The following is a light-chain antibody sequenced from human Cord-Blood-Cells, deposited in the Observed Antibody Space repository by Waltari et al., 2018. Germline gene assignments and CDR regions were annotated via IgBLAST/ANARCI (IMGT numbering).Light chain of an antibody. CDR1: SSDVGGYNY. CDR3: SSYTSSSTYV. V-gene: IGLV2-14*01. CDR2: EVS. Sequence: QSALTQPASVSGSPGQSIPISCTGTSSDVGGYNYVSWYQQHPGKAPKLMIYEVSNRPGGVSNRVSGSKAGNTASRTISGRQAEDEAYYYCSSYTSSSTYVFGTGTKVTVL. J-gene: IGLJ1*01.